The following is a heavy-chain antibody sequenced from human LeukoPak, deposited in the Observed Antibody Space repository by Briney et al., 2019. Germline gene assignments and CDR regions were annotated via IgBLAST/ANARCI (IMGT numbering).Heavy chain of an antibody. J-gene: IGHJ5*02. V-gene: IGHV3-7*01. D-gene: IGHD3-22*01. CDR2: IKQDGSEK. Sequence: GGSLRLSCAASGFSFSSHWMSWVRQAPGKGLEWVATIKQDGSEKYYVDSVKGRFTISRDNAKNSLYLQMNSLRAEDTAVFYCARGGAGGYYDSSAYSWGQGTMVAVSS. CDR3: ARGGAGGYYDSSAYS. CDR1: GFSFSSHW.